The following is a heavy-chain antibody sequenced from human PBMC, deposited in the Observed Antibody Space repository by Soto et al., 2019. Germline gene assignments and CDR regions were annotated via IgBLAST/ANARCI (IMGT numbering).Heavy chain of an antibody. CDR2: IHYSGST. CDR1: GGPISSGGYY. V-gene: IGHV4-31*03. D-gene: IGHD1-1*01. Sequence: SETLSLTCTVSGGPISSGGYYWSWIRQHPGKGLEWIGYIHYSGSTYYNPSLKSRVTISVDTSKNQFSLKLSSVTAADTAVYYCARGSWDDVSGHYYMDVWGKGTTVTVSS. CDR3: ARGSWDDVSGHYYMDV. J-gene: IGHJ6*03.